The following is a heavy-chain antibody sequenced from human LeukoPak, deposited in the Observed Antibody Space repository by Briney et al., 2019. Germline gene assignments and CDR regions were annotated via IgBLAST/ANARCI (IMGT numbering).Heavy chain of an antibody. Sequence: ESLQISCKGSGYTFTSYWIGWVRQMPPKSLQWIGIIHTDDSDTRYSPSFQSQVTISADKSISTAYLQCGSLKASDTAMYYCARYGSGRSRVYFYGMDVWGKGTTVTVSS. V-gene: IGHV5-51*01. CDR2: IHTDDSDT. CDR3: ARYGSGRSRVYFYGMDV. CDR1: GYTFTSYW. J-gene: IGHJ6*04. D-gene: IGHD6-19*01.